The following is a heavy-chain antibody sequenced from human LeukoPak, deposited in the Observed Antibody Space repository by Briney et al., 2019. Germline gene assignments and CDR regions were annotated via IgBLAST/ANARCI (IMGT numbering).Heavy chain of an antibody. Sequence: GRSLRLSCAASGFTFSSYGMHWVRQAPGKGLERVAVIWYDGSNKYYADSVKGRFTISRDNSKNTLYLQMNSLRAEDTAVYYCAKTHSSSWRDYFDYWGQGTLVTVSS. CDR3: AKTHSSSWRDYFDY. CDR1: GFTFSSYG. V-gene: IGHV3-33*06. D-gene: IGHD6-13*01. CDR2: IWYDGSNK. J-gene: IGHJ4*02.